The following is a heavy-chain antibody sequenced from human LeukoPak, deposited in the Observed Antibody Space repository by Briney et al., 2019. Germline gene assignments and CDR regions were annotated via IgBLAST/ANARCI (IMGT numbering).Heavy chain of an antibody. CDR2: ISAYNGNT. CDR1: GYTFTSYG. V-gene: IGHV1-18*01. J-gene: IGHJ6*03. Sequence: ASVKVSCKASGYTFTSYGISWVRQAPGQGLEWMGWISAYNGNTNYAQKLQGRVTMTTDTSTSTAYMELRSLRSDDTAVYYCARLRSDSSGFLFGFYYYYMDVWGKGTTVTISS. D-gene: IGHD3-22*01. CDR3: ARLRSDSSGFLFGFYYYYMDV.